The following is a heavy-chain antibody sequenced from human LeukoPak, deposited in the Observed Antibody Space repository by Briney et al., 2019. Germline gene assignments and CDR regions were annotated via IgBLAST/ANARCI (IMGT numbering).Heavy chain of an antibody. J-gene: IGHJ4*02. CDR1: GYTFTSYG. Sequence: ASVKVSCKASGYTFTSYGISWVRQAPGQGLEWMGWISAYNVNTNSAQNLQGRVTMTRDTSISTAYMELSRLRSDDTAVYYCARASRGSGSHDYWGQGTLVTVSS. V-gene: IGHV1-18*01. D-gene: IGHD3-10*01. CDR3: ARASRGSGSHDY. CDR2: ISAYNVNT.